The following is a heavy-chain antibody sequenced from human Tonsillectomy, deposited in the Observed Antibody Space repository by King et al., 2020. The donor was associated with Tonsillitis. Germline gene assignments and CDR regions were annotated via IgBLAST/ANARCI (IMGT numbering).Heavy chain of an antibody. J-gene: IGHJ6*02. CDR3: AGDYGSGRNYYYCYGMDV. V-gene: IGHV1-69*01. CDR1: GGTFSSYA. D-gene: IGHD3-10*01. Sequence: VQLVESGAEVKKPGSSVKVSCKASGGTFSSYAISWVRQAPGQGLEWMGGITPIFGTANYAQKFQGRVTITADESTNTAYMELSSLRSEDTAVYYCAGDYGSGRNYYYCYGMDVWGQGTTVTVSS. CDR2: ITPIFGTA.